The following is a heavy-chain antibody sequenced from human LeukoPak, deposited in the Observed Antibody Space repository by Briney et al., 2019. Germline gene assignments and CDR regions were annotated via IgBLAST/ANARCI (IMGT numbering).Heavy chain of an antibody. Sequence: SVKVSCKASGGTFSSYAISWVRQAPGQGLEWMGRIIPTLGIANYAQKFQGRVTITADKSTSTAYMELSSLRSEDTAVYYCTSRDGYNYDYWGQGTLVTVSS. CDR3: TSRDGYNYDY. D-gene: IGHD5-24*01. V-gene: IGHV1-69*04. J-gene: IGHJ4*02. CDR1: GGTFSSYA. CDR2: IIPTLGIA.